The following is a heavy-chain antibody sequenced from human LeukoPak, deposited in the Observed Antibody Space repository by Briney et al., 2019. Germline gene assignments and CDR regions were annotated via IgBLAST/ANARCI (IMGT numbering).Heavy chain of an antibody. D-gene: IGHD2-2*01. CDR3: ASPYCSSTSCYYYYGMDV. V-gene: IGHV1-69*13. Sequence: ASVKVSCEASGGTFSSYAISWVRQAPGQGLEWMGGIIPIFGTANYAQKFQGRVTITADESTSTAYMELSSLRSEDTAVYYCASPYCSSTSCYYYYGMDVWGQGTTVTVSS. CDR1: GGTFSSYA. J-gene: IGHJ6*02. CDR2: IIPIFGTA.